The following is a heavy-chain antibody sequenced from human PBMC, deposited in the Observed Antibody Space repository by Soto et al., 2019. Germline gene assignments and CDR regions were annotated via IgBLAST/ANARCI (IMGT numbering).Heavy chain of an antibody. D-gene: IGHD5-18*01. CDR2: IIPMFGTA. CDR3: AKNTAMAGGYYGMDV. CDR1: GGTFSSYA. Sequence: QVQLVQSGAEVKKPGSSVKVSCKASGGTFSSYAISWVRQAPGQGLEWMGGIIPMFGTANNAQKFQGRVTITVDESTSTAYMELSSLRSEDTAVYYCAKNTAMAGGYYGMDVWGQGTTVTVSS. J-gene: IGHJ6*02. V-gene: IGHV1-69*01.